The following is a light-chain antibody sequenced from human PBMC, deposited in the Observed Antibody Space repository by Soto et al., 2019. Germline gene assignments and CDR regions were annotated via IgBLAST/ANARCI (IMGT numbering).Light chain of an antibody. Sequence: EIFLTQSPATLSLSPGQRAVLSCRASQTVYNYLARYQHKPGQAPRLLIYDASKRATDIPARFSGSGSGTDFTLTISGLEPEDFAVYYCQQRANWPPLTFGGGTKVEI. J-gene: IGKJ4*01. CDR1: QTVYNY. V-gene: IGKV3-11*01. CDR2: DAS. CDR3: QQRANWPPLT.